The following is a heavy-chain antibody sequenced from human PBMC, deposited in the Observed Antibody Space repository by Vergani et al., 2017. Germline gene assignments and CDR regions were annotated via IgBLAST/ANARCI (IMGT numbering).Heavy chain of an antibody. D-gene: IGHD2-2*01. V-gene: IGHV2-26*01. CDR2: IFSNDEK. Sequence: QVTLKESGPVLVKPTETLTLTCTVSGFSLSNVRMGVSWIRQPPGKALEWLAHIFSNDEKSYSTSLKSRLTISKDTSKSQVVLTMTNMDPVDTATYYCARTYCPYCSSTLYYYYYYMDVWGKGTTVTVSS. J-gene: IGHJ6*03. CDR3: ARTYCPYCSSTLYYYYYYMDV. CDR1: GFSLSNVRMG.